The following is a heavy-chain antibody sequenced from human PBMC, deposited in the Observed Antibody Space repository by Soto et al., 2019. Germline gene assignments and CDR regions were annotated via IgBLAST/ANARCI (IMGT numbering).Heavy chain of an antibody. Sequence: QVQLVESGGGVVQPGRSLRLSCAASGFTFSSYGMHWVRQAPGKGLEGVAVILYDGSNKYYADSVKGRFTISRDNSKNTLYLQMNSLRAEDTAVYYCARDRVPAHYFDYWGQGTLVTVSS. CDR2: ILYDGSNK. CDR1: GFTFSSYG. CDR3: ARDRVPAHYFDY. J-gene: IGHJ4*02. V-gene: IGHV3-33*01.